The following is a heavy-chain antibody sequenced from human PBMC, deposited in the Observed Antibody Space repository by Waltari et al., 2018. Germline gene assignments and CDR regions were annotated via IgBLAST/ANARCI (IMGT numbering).Heavy chain of an antibody. V-gene: IGHV1-69*14. Sequence: QVKLVQSGPEVKKPGSSVKVSCKAPGSTFSSYAISWVRQAPGKGLEWMGGIIPIFGTANYAQKFQGRVTIAADKSTSTAYMELSSLRSEDTAVYYWASSPAMLYYYYYMDVWGKGTTVTVSS. D-gene: IGHD2-2*01. CDR1: GSTFSSYA. CDR2: IIPIFGTA. CDR3: ASSPAMLYYYYYMDV. J-gene: IGHJ6*03.